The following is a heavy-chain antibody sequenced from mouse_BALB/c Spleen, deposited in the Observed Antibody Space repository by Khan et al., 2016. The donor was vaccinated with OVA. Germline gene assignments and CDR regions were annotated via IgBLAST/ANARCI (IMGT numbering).Heavy chain of an antibody. J-gene: IGHJ3*01. CDR1: GCTFTSYW. CDR3: ANHGSSSAWLTY. CDR2: INPSTGYT. V-gene: IGHV1-7*01. Sequence: QVQLKESGAELAKPVASVKMSCKASGCTFTSYWMHWVKQRPGQGLEWIGYINPSTGYTEYNQRFKDKATLTADKSSSTAYMQLSSLTSEESAVYYCANHGSSSAWLTYWGQGTLVTVSA. D-gene: IGHD1-1*01.